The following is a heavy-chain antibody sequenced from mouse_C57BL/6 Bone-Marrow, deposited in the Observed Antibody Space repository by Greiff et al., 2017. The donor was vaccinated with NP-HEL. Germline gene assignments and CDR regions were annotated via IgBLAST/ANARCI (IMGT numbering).Heavy chain of an antibody. CDR3: ARGDNDGYYLAWFAY. Sequence: VQLQQPGAELVRPGSSVKLSCKASGYTFTSYWMHWVKQRPIQGLEWIGNIDPSDSETHYNQKFKDKATLTVDKSSSTAYMQLSSLTSEDSAVYYCARGDNDGYYLAWFAYWGQGTLVTVSA. J-gene: IGHJ3*01. D-gene: IGHD2-3*01. CDR2: IDPSDSET. CDR1: GYTFTSYW. V-gene: IGHV1-52*01.